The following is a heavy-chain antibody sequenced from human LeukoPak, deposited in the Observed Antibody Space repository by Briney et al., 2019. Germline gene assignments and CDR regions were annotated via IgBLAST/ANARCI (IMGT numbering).Heavy chain of an antibody. Sequence: SVKVSCKASGGTFSSYAISWVRQAPGQGLEWMGGIIPIFGTANYAQKFQGRVTITTDVSTSTAYMELSSLRSEDTAVYYCARSIPQYCSSTSCYWWFDPWGQGTLVTVSS. CDR3: ARSIPQYCSSTSCYWWFDP. CDR1: GGTFSSYA. D-gene: IGHD2-2*01. V-gene: IGHV1-69*05. J-gene: IGHJ5*02. CDR2: IIPIFGTA.